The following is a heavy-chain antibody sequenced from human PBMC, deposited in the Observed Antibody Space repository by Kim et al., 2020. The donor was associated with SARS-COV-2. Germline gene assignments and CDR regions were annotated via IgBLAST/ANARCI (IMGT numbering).Heavy chain of an antibody. Sequence: ASVKVSCKASGYTFTSYGISWVRQAPGQGLEWMGWISAYNGNTNYAQKLQGRVTMTTDTSTSTAYMELRSLRSDDTAVYYCARDRYDYVWGSYRYTGGYFDYWGQGPLVTVSS. D-gene: IGHD3-16*02. CDR2: ISAYNGNT. CDR1: GYTFTSYG. CDR3: ARDRYDYVWGSYRYTGGYFDY. J-gene: IGHJ4*02. V-gene: IGHV1-18*04.